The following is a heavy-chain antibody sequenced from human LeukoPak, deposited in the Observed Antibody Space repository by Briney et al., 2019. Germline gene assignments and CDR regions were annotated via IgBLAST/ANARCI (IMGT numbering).Heavy chain of an antibody. CDR3: AREDYGGNSVDDY. D-gene: IGHD4-23*01. CDR2: IHHSGST. V-gene: IGHV4-38-2*02. J-gene: IGHJ4*02. CDR1: GYSISSGYY. Sequence: SETLSLTCTVSGYSISSGYYWGWIRQPPGKGLEWIGSIHHSGSTYYNPSLKSRVTISVDTSKNQFSLKLSSVTAADTAVYYCAREDYGGNSVDDYRGQGTLVTVSS.